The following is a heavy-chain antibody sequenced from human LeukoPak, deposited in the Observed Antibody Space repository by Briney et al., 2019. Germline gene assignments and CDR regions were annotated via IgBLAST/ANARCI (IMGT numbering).Heavy chain of an antibody. Sequence: PGGSLRLSCAASGFTFSDYYMSWIRQAPGKGLEWVSYISGSGTTIHYADSVKGRFTISRDNAKNSLYLQMNSLRAEDTAVYCCARVAAEGSDIWGQGTMVTVSS. J-gene: IGHJ3*02. CDR1: GFTFSDYY. CDR3: ARVAAEGSDI. V-gene: IGHV3-11*01. CDR2: ISGSGTTI. D-gene: IGHD6-13*01.